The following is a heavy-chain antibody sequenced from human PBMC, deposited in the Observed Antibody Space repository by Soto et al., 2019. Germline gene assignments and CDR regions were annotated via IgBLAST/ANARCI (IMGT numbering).Heavy chain of an antibody. Sequence: ASVKVSCKASGYSFTSYGFSWVRQAPGQGLEWMGWISTYNGNTYYAQKFQGRVTMTTDTSTSTAYMELRSLRPDDTAVYYCARDQGRGCSGGRCFSAPPDYWGQGALVTVSS. V-gene: IGHV1-18*01. J-gene: IGHJ4*02. D-gene: IGHD2-15*01. CDR2: ISTYNGNT. CDR1: GYSFTSYG. CDR3: ARDQGRGCSGGRCFSAPPDY.